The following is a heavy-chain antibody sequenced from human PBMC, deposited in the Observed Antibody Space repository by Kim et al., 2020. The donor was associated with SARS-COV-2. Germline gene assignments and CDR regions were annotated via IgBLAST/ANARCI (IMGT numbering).Heavy chain of an antibody. J-gene: IGHJ2*01. V-gene: IGHV4-30-2*05. CDR2: T. CDR3: AGRWKWYFDL. Sequence: TYYNPSLQSRVTISVDTHKNQFSLKLSSVTAADTAVYYCAGRWKWYFDLWGRGTLVTVSS. D-gene: IGHD1-1*01.